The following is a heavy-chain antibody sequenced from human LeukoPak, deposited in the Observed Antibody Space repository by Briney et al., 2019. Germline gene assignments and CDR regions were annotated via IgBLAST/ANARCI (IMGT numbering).Heavy chain of an antibody. CDR2: ISYDGSNK. Sequence: GGSLRLSCAASGFTFSSYAMHWVRQAPGKGLEWVAVISYDGSNKYYADSVKGRFTISRDNSKNTLYLQMNSLRAEDTAVYYCARDAGAGGSYYRRYYYFDYWGQGTLVTVSS. V-gene: IGHV3-30*04. D-gene: IGHD1-26*01. J-gene: IGHJ4*02. CDR3: ARDAGAGGSYYRRYYYFDY. CDR1: GFTFSSYA.